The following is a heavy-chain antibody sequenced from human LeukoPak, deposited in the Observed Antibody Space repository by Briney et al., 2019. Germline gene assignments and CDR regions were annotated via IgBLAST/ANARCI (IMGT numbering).Heavy chain of an antibody. CDR3: ARVEWLKENYFDY. CDR2: IIPIFGTA. J-gene: IGHJ4*02. D-gene: IGHD6-19*01. CDR1: GGTFSSYA. Sequence: SVKVSCKASGGTFSSYAISWVRQAPGQGLEWMGGIIPIFGTANYAQKVQGRVTMTTDTSTSTAYMELRSLRSDDTAVYYCARVEWLKENYFDYWGQGTLVTVSS. V-gene: IGHV1-69*05.